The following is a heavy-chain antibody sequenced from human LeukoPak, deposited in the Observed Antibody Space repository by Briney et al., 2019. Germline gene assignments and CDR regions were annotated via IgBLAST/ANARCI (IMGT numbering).Heavy chain of an antibody. CDR2: ISSSGSTI. Sequence: GGSLRLSCAASGFTFSDYYMSWVRQAPGKGLEWVSYISSSGSTIYYADSVKGRFTISRDNAKNSLYLQMNSLRAEDTAVYYCAREAIVGATTDAFDIWGQGTMVTVSS. CDR1: GFTFSDYY. J-gene: IGHJ3*02. V-gene: IGHV3-11*04. D-gene: IGHD1-26*01. CDR3: AREAIVGATTDAFDI.